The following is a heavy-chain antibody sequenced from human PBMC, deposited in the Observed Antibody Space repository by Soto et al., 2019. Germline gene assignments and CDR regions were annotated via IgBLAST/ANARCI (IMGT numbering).Heavy chain of an antibody. D-gene: IGHD6-13*01. CDR2: IIPIFGTA. V-gene: IGHV1-69*13. CDR1: GGTFSSYA. Sequence: SVKVSCKASGGTFSSYAISWVRQAPGQGLEWMGGIIPIFGTANYAQKFQGRVTITADESTSTAYMELSSLRSEDTAVYYCARATLGIAAAGTVYYGMDVWGQGTTATVS. J-gene: IGHJ6*02. CDR3: ARATLGIAAAGTVYYGMDV.